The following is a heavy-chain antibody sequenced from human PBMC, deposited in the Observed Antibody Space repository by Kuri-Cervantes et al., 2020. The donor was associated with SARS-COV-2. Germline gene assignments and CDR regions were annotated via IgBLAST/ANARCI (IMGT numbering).Heavy chain of an antibody. D-gene: IGHD4-23*01. CDR3: ARDQLYSYGSTGVVTPYYGMDV. Sequence: GSLRLSCAVYGGSFSGYYWSWIRQPPGKGLEWIGEINHSGSTNYNPSLKSRVTISVDTSKNQFSLKLSSVTAADTAVYYCARDQLYSYGSTGVVTPYYGMDVWGQGTTVTVSS. J-gene: IGHJ6*02. V-gene: IGHV4-34*01. CDR1: GGSFSGYY. CDR2: INHSGST.